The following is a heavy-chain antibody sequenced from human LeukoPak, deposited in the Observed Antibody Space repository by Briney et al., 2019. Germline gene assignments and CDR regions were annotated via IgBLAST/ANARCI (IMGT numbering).Heavy chain of an antibody. J-gene: IGHJ5*02. D-gene: IGHD1-1*01. CDR1: GYTFTSHD. CDR2: VNAKSGDT. Sequence: GASVKVSCKASGYTFTSHDINWVRQATGQGLEWTGYVNAKSGDTGYAQKFQGRVTMTRNTSISTAYMELSSLRSEDTAVYYCARGGVRAGTGGLDPWGQGTLVTVSS. V-gene: IGHV1-8*01. CDR3: ARGGVRAGTGGLDP.